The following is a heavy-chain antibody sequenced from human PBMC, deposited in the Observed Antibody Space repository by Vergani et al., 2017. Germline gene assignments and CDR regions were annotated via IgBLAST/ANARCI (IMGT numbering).Heavy chain of an antibody. CDR3: ANECGENCSWDY. V-gene: IGHV3-30*02. CDR2: IGHDATYK. Sequence: QVHLVESGGGVVKPGGSLRLSCAGSGFTFSFYGMHWVRQAPGKGLEWVAFIGHDATYKYLADSVRGRFSISRDNSGNAMYLQMTSLRGEDTAVYYCANECGENCSWDYWGQGTLVSVAS. D-gene: IGHD2-21*01. J-gene: IGHJ4*02. CDR1: GFTFSFYG.